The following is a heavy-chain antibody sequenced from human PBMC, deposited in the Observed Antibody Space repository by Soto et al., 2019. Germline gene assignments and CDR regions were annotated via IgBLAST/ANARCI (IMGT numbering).Heavy chain of an antibody. J-gene: IGHJ6*02. CDR2: ISAYNGNT. CDR1: GYTFTSYG. V-gene: IGHV1-18*04. Sequence: QVQLVQSGAEVKKPGASVKVSCKASGYTFTSYGISWVRQAPGQGLEWMGWISAYNGNTNYAQKLQGRVTMTTDTSTSKAYMELRSLRSDDTAVYYCAREPGYCSSTSCYRVFYYYGMDVWGQGTTVTVSS. CDR3: AREPGYCSSTSCYRVFYYYGMDV. D-gene: IGHD2-2*01.